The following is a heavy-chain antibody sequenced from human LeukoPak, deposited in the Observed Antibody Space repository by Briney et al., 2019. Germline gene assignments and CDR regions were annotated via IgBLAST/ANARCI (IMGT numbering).Heavy chain of an antibody. CDR1: GYSISSGYY. CDR2: IYHSGST. V-gene: IGHV4-38-2*02. J-gene: IGHJ4*02. D-gene: IGHD6-19*01. Sequence: PSETLSLTCTVSGYSISSGYYWGWIRPPPGKGLEWIGSIYHSGSTYYNPSLKSRVTISVDTSKNQFSLKLSSVTAADTAVYYCARASSGWYDYWGQGTLVTVSS. CDR3: ARASSGWYDY.